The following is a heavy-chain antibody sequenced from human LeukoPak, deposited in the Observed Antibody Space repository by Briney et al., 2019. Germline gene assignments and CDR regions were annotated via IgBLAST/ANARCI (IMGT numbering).Heavy chain of an antibody. D-gene: IGHD3-22*01. CDR3: ARGETYYYDNSPYVDS. J-gene: IGHJ4*02. CDR2: IYYSGST. V-gene: IGHV4-30-4*01. CDR1: SGSISSDDYY. Sequence: PSETLSLTCTVSSGSISSDDYYWSWIRQPPGTGLEWIGSIYYSGSTYYSPSYKSRLSISIDTSKSQFSLKLSSVTAADTAVYYCARGETYYYDNSPYVDSWGQGTLVTVSS.